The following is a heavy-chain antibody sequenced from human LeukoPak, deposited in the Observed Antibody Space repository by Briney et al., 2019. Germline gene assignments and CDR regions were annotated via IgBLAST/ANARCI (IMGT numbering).Heavy chain of an antibody. CDR3: ARDSAGTMVKENLVHHVNYFDY. V-gene: IGHV4-34*01. J-gene: IGHJ4*02. CDR2: INHSGST. D-gene: IGHD1-7*01. CDR1: GGSFSGYY. Sequence: KASETLSLTCAVYGGSFSGYYWSWIRQPPGKGLEWIGEINHSGSTNYNPSLKSRVTISVDTSKNQFSLKLSSVTAADTAVYYCARDSAGTMVKENLVHHVNYFDYWGQGTLVTVSS.